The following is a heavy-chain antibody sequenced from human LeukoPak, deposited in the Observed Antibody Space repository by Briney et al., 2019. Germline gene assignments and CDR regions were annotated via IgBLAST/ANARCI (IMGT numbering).Heavy chain of an antibody. Sequence: SENLSLTCTVSGASITNSYWNWVRQPPGKGLEWIGYIYSSGNTNYNPSLKSRVTISLDVSKNQFSLKLTSVTAADTAVYYCANSYDGKIVPFDNWGQGALVAVSS. D-gene: IGHD4-23*01. CDR1: GASITNSY. J-gene: IGHJ4*02. CDR2: IYSSGNT. V-gene: IGHV4-4*09. CDR3: ANSYDGKIVPFDN.